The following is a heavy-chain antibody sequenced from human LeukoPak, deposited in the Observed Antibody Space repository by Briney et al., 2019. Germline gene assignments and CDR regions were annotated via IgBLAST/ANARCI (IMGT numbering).Heavy chain of an antibody. J-gene: IGHJ5*02. D-gene: IGHD6-13*01. CDR3: ARQAAAGTPYNWFDP. V-gene: IGHV4-59*08. CDR2: IYYIGST. Sequence: PSETLSLTCTVSGGSIISYYWSWIRQPPGKGLEWIGYIYYIGSTNYNPSLKSRVTISVDTSKNQFSLRLGSVTAADTAVYYCARQAAAGTPYNWFDPWGQGTLVTVSS. CDR1: GGSIISYY.